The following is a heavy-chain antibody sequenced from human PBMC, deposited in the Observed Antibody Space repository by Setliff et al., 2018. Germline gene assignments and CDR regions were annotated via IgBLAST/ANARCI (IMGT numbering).Heavy chain of an antibody. CDR1: GFTFTSYV. CDR3: AKSPHDFWSGRVFFDY. J-gene: IGHJ4*01. V-gene: IGHV3-23*01. D-gene: IGHD3-3*01. Sequence: GSLRLSCVASGFTFTSYVMTWVRQAPGKGLEWVSSIIGSGISTYYADSVQGRFTISRDNHKNTLYLQMNSLRVEDTAIYYCAKSPHDFWSGRVFFDYWGQGILVTVSS. CDR2: IIGSGIST.